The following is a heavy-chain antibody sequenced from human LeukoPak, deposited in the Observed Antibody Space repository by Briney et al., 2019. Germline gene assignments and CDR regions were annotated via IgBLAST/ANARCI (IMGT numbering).Heavy chain of an antibody. CDR2: INSGGNT. V-gene: IGHV3-53*01. J-gene: IGHJ4*02. CDR1: GFFVNSTY. CDR3: ATGPVXI. Sequence: PGGSLRLSCAASGFFVNSTYMSWVRQAPGKGLEWVSVINSGGNTYYADSVKGRFTISRDNSKNTLYLQMNSLRADDTAVYYFATGPVXIWGQGT.